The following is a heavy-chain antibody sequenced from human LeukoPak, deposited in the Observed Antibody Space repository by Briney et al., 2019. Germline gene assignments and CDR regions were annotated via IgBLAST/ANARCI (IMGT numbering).Heavy chain of an antibody. J-gene: IGHJ4*02. CDR2: IKEDGSEK. CDR3: ARDGWSGHYTFDY. Sequence: GGSLRLSCAASGFTFSNYWMGWVRQAPGKGLEWVANIKEDGSEKYYVDSVKGRFTISRDNAKISLYLQMNSLRAEDTAVYYCARDGWSGHYTFDYWGQGTLVTVSS. CDR1: GFTFSNYW. V-gene: IGHV3-7*01. D-gene: IGHD3-3*01.